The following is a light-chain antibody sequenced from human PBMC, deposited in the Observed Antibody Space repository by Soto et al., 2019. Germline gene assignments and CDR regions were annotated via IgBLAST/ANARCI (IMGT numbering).Light chain of an antibody. Sequence: QLVLTQPPSVSGAPGQRVTISCTGSSSNIGALYDVHWYQQLPGTAPKLLIYGSSNRPSGVPGRFSGSKSGTSASLAITGLQAEDEADYYCQSYDSSLSGYVFGTGTKLTAL. V-gene: IGLV1-40*01. CDR3: QSYDSSLSGYV. CDR1: SSNIGALYD. J-gene: IGLJ1*01. CDR2: GSS.